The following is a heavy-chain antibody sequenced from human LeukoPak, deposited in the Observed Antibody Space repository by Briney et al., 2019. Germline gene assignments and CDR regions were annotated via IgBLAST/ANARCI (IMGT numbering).Heavy chain of an antibody. CDR3: ARGTGTPDIVATIVFRTTNWFDP. D-gene: IGHD5-12*01. CDR2: INHSGST. CDR1: GGSFSGYY. J-gene: IGHJ5*02. Sequence: SETLSLTCAVYGGSFSGYYWSWIRQPPGKGLEWIGEINHSGSTNYNPSLKSRVTISVDTSKNQFSLKLSSVTAADTAVYYCARGTGTPDIVATIVFRTTNWFDPWGQGTLVTVSS. V-gene: IGHV4-34*01.